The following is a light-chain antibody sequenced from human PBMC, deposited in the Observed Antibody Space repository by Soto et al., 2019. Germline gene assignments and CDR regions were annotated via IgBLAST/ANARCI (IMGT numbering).Light chain of an antibody. Sequence: QSALTQPRSVSGSPGQSVTISCTGTSGDVGGYTHVSWYQQYPGKAPKLMIYDVTKRPSGVPDRFSGSKSDNTASLTISGLQAEDEADYYCCSYAGSFPWVFGGGTKVTVL. CDR2: DVT. CDR3: CSYAGSFPWV. V-gene: IGLV2-11*01. J-gene: IGLJ3*02. CDR1: SGDVGGYTH.